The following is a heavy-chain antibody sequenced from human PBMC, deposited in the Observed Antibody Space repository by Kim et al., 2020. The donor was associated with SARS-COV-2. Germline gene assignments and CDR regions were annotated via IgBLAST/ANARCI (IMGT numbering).Heavy chain of an antibody. CDR1: GFTFSSYA. CDR3: ARDFMVRGVHDY. CDR2: ISGSGGST. V-gene: IGHV3-23*01. Sequence: GGSLRLSCAASGFTFSSYAMTWVRQAPGKGLEWVSGISGSGGSTYYADSVKGRFTISRDNSKNTLYLQMKSLRAEDTALYYCARDFMVRGVHDYWGQGTLVTVSS. D-gene: IGHD3-10*01. J-gene: IGHJ4*02.